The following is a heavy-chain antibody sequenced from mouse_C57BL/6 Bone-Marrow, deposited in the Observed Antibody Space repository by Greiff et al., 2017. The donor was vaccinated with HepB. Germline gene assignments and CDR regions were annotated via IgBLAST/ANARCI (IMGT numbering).Heavy chain of an antibody. CDR3: ARAGRRGYFDY. J-gene: IGHJ2*01. CDR1: GYTFTSYW. CDR2: IDPNSGGT. Sequence: QVQLKQPGAELVKPGASVKLSCKASGYTFTSYWMHWVKQRPGRGLEWIGRIDPNSGGTKYNEKFKSKATLTVDKPSSTAYMQLSSLTSEDSAVDYCARAGRRGYFDYWGQGTTLTVSS. V-gene: IGHV1-72*01.